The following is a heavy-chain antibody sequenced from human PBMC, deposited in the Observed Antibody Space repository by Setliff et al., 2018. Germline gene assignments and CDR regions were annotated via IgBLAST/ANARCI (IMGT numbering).Heavy chain of an antibody. CDR3: RQAVVGRDVFDI. D-gene: IGHD1-1*01. J-gene: IGHJ3*02. V-gene: IGHV4-39*07. CDR2: IYHSGSS. Sequence: PSETLSLTCTVSGGSISSMSYYWGWIRQPPGKGLEWIGSIYHSGSSYYNSSLRSRVTISVDTSKNQFSLTLRYVTAADTALYYCRQAVVGRDVFDIWGQGTVVTVS. CDR1: GGSISSMSYY.